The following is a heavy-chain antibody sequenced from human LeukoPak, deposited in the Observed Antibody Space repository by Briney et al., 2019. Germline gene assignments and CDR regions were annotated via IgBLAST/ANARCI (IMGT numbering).Heavy chain of an antibody. J-gene: IGHJ6*02. D-gene: IGHD3-3*01. CDR2: MNPNSGNT. CDR3: ARGAGDFWSGYYNYYYGMDV. V-gene: IGHV1-8*02. Sequence: ASVKVSCKASGYTFTGYYMHWVRQAPGQGLEWMGWMNPNSGNTGYAQKFQGRVTMTRNTSISTAYMELSSLRSEDTAVYYCARGAGDFWSGYYNYYYGMDVWGQGTTVTVSS. CDR1: GYTFTGYY.